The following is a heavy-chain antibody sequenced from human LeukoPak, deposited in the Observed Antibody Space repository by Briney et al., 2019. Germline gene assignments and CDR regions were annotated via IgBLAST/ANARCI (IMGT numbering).Heavy chain of an antibody. CDR2: ISGSGGST. D-gene: IGHD6-19*01. CDR3: AKDSVAGAFDY. CDR1: GFTVHSNY. J-gene: IGHJ4*02. V-gene: IGHV3-23*01. Sequence: GGSLRLSCAASGFTVHSNYMSWVRQAPGKGLEWVSAISGSGGSTYYADSVKGRFTISRDNSKNTLYLQMNSLRAEDTAVYYCAKDSVAGAFDYWGQGTLVTVSS.